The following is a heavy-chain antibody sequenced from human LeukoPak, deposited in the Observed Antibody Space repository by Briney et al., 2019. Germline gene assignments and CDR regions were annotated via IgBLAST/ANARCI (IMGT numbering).Heavy chain of an antibody. D-gene: IGHD6-19*01. J-gene: IGHJ3*02. V-gene: IGHV3-30*04. CDR1: GFTFSSYA. Sequence: GGSLRLSCSASGFTFSSYAMHWVRQAPGKRLEWLAVISYDGSNKYYADSVKGRFTISRDNSKNTLYLQMNSLRAEDTAVYYCAREHAPGYSRGWYGYAFDIWGQGKMVTVSS. CDR3: AREHAPGYSRGWYGYAFDI. CDR2: ISYDGSNK.